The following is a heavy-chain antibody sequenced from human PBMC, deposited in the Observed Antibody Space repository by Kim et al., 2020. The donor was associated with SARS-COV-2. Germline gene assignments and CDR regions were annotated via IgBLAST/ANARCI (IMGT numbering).Heavy chain of an antibody. Sequence: ASVKVSCKASGYTFTSYGISWVRQAPGQGLEWMGWISAYNGNTNYAQKLQGRVTMTTDTSTSTAYMELRSLRSDDTAVYYCARGFTMVRGATYYYYGMDVWGQGTTVTVSS. CDR3: ARGFTMVRGATYYYYGMDV. CDR1: GYTFTSYG. J-gene: IGHJ6*02. D-gene: IGHD3-10*01. CDR2: ISAYNGNT. V-gene: IGHV1-18*01.